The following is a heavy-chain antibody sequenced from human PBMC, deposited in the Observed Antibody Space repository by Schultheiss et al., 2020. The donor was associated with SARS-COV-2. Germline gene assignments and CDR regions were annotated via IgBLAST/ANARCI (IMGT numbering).Heavy chain of an antibody. CDR3: ARGSGDYGGWLDP. CDR2: IYHSGTT. D-gene: IGHD4-17*01. CDR1: GGSTSSSNW. Sequence: SENLSLTCTVSGGSTSSSNWWTWVRQPPGKGLEWIGEIYHSGTTNYSPSLKSRVTISVDKSKNQFSLNRSSVTVADTAVYYCARGSGDYGGWLDPWGQGTLVTVSS. J-gene: IGHJ5*02. V-gene: IGHV4-4*02.